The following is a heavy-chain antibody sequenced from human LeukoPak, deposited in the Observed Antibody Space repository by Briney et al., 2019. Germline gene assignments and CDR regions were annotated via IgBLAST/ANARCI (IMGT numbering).Heavy chain of an antibody. Sequence: SETLSLTCTVSGGSISSSSYYWGWIRQPPGKGLEWIGSIYYSGSTYYNPSLKSRVTISVDTSKNQFSLKLSSVTAADTAVYYCAREEIVVVPAAIVPYSWFDPWGQGTLVTVSS. J-gene: IGHJ5*02. CDR1: GGSISSSSYY. D-gene: IGHD2-2*01. V-gene: IGHV4-39*07. CDR2: IYYSGST. CDR3: AREEIVVVPAAIVPYSWFDP.